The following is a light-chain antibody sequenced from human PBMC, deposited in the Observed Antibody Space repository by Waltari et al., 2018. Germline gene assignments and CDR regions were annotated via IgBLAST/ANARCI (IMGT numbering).Light chain of an antibody. CDR1: SLGAKY. CDR2: EDY. Sequence: SYELSQTPSVSVSPGQTATLTSSGASLGAKYVSWYQQKAGQSPVRVIYEDYKRPSGIPERFSGSSSGNTATLTISGTQAMDEADYYCHAWDTNTAVFGGGTKVTVL. V-gene: IGLV3-1*01. J-gene: IGLJ2*01. CDR3: HAWDTNTAV.